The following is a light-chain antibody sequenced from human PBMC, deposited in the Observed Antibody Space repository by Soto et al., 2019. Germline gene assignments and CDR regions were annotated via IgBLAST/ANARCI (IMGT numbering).Light chain of an antibody. CDR3: QQRSNWPWT. CDR1: QSVSSY. Sequence: DIVWTQSPATLSLSPGERATLSCRASQSVSSYLAWYQQKPGQAPRLLIYDASNRATGIPARFSGSGSGTDFTLTISSLEPEDFAVYYCQQRSNWPWTFGQGTKV. J-gene: IGKJ1*01. CDR2: DAS. V-gene: IGKV3-11*01.